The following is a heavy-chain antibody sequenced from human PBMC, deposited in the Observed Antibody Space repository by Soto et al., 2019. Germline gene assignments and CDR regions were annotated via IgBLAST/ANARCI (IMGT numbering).Heavy chain of an antibody. CDR3: AHSYYDILTGYYPPQDAFDI. D-gene: IGHD3-9*01. CDR2: IYSGGST. V-gene: IGHV3-66*01. J-gene: IGHJ3*02. CDR1: GFTVSSNY. Sequence: GGSLRLSCAASGFTVSSNYMSWVRQAPGKGLEWVSVIYSGGSTYYADSVKGRFTISRDNYKNTLYLQMNSLRAEDTAVYYCAHSYYDILTGYYPPQDAFDIWGQGTMVTVSS.